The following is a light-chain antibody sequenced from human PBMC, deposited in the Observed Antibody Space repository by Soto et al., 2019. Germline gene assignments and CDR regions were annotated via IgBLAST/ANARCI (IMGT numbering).Light chain of an antibody. CDR3: QSYDSSLSAVV. J-gene: IGLJ2*01. Sequence: QAVVTQPPSVSGAPGQRVTISCTGSSSNFGAGYDVHWYQQLPGTAPKLLIYGNSNRPSGVPYRFSGSKSGTSASLAITGLQAEDEADYYCQSYDSSLSAVVFGGGTKLTVL. CDR2: GNS. V-gene: IGLV1-40*01. CDR1: SSNFGAGYD.